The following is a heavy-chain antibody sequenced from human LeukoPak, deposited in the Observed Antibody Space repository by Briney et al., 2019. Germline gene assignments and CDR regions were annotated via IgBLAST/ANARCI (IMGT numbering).Heavy chain of an antibody. CDR1: GYTFTSYG. CDR3: ARGGAPDDYSNPGYYYYGMDV. D-gene: IGHD4-11*01. Sequence: ASVTVSCKASGYTFTSYGISRVRQAPGQGLEWMGWISAYNGNTNYAQKLQGRVTMTTDTSTSTAYMELRSLRSDDTAVYYCARGGAPDDYSNPGYYYYGMDVWGQGTTVTVSS. CDR2: ISAYNGNT. J-gene: IGHJ6*02. V-gene: IGHV1-18*01.